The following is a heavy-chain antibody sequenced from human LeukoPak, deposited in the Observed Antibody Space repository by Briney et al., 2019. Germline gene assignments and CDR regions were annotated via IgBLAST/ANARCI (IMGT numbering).Heavy chain of an antibody. CDR3: ARPPAGDPYYFEY. J-gene: IGHJ4*02. CDR2: IIPLGGLA. D-gene: IGHD2-21*02. Sequence: SVKVSCKTSGGTFSTYVMSWVRQAPGQGLEWMGRIIPLGGLANYAQKFQGRVTITADTSTSTVYMELSSLRSEDTAVYYCARPPAGDPYYFEYWGQGTLVTVSS. V-gene: IGHV1-69*04. CDR1: GGTFSTYV.